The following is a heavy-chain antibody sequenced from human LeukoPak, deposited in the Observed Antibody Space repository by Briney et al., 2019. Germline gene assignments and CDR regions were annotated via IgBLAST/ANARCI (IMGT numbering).Heavy chain of an antibody. CDR2: ISSNGGST. V-gene: IGHV3-64*01. CDR1: GFTFSNYA. D-gene: IGHD2-21*02. Sequence: GGSLRLSCAASGFTFSNYAMYWVRQAPGKGLEYVSAISSNGGSTYYANSVKGRFTISRDNSKNTLYLQMGSLRAEDMAVYYCARDLRLKELAYCGGDCLDYWGQGTLVTVSS. CDR3: ARDLRLKELAYCGGDCLDY. J-gene: IGHJ4*02.